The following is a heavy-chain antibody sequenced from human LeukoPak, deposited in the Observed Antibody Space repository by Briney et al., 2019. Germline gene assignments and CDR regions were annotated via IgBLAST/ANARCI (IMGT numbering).Heavy chain of an antibody. J-gene: IGHJ3*01. CDR1: GFNFNTYE. Sequence: GGSLRLSCAASGFNFNTYEMNWVRQAPGKGLEWVPYISSSGGTIYYADSVKGRFTISRDNAKNSLYLQMSSLRAEDTAIYYCARDRGNWNYAAAFDVWGQGTMVTVSS. D-gene: IGHD1-7*01. CDR2: ISSSGGTI. V-gene: IGHV3-48*03. CDR3: ARDRGNWNYAAAFDV.